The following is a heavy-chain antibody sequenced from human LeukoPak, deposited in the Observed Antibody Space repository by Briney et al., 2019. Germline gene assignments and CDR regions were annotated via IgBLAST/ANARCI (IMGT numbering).Heavy chain of an antibody. CDR3: ARVSKSTTGDQTYYYYYYMDV. D-gene: IGHD4-11*01. J-gene: IGHJ6*03. CDR2: TSSSGSTI. Sequence: GGSLRLSCAASGFTFSDYYMSWIRQAPGKGLEWVSYTSSSGSTIYYADSVKGRFTISRDNAKNSLYLQMNSLRAEDTAVYYCARVSKSTTGDQTYYYYYYMDVWGKGTTVTVSS. CDR1: GFTFSDYY. V-gene: IGHV3-11*01.